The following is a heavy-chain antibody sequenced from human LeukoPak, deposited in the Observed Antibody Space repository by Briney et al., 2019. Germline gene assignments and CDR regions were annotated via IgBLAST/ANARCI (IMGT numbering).Heavy chain of an antibody. CDR3: ARFYDSSGYYSGPHY. CDR2: IYYSGSA. J-gene: IGHJ4*02. V-gene: IGHV4-59*01. Sequence: PSETLSLTCTVSGGSISSYYWGWIRQPPGKGLEWIGYIYYSGSANYNPSLKSRVTISVDTSKNQFSLKLSSVTAADTAVYYCARFYDSSGYYSGPHYWGREPWSPSPQ. CDR1: GGSISSYY. D-gene: IGHD3-22*01.